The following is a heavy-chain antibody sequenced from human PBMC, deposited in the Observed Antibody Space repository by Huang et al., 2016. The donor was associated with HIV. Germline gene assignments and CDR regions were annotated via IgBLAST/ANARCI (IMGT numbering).Heavy chain of an antibody. CDR1: GGSFSGHY. J-gene: IGHJ3*02. CDR3: ARMFKYDSGGYWGNDAFDI. Sequence: QVQLQQWGAELLKPSETLSLTCAVSGGSFSGHYWTWIRQPPGRGLEWIGEIRDIGSTTYNPSLKSRVTSSGDTSQSQFSLKLNSVTAADTAIYYCARMFKYDSGGYWGNDAFDIWGQGTMVTVSS. V-gene: IGHV4-34*02. D-gene: IGHD3-22*01. CDR2: IRDIGST.